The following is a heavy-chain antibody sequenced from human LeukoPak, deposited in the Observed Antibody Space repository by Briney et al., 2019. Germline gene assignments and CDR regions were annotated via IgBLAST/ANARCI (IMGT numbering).Heavy chain of an antibody. CDR2: ISYSGST. J-gene: IGHJ5*02. V-gene: IGHV4-39*01. Sequence: SETLSLTCTVSGGSITSSNYQWGWIRQPPGKGLEWIESISYSGSTYFNLSLKSRVMISVDTSSNQISLKLSSVTAADTAVYYCARQWVLQRGTNRFDPWGQGTLVTVSS. D-gene: IGHD5-24*01. CDR3: ARQWVLQRGTNRFDP. CDR1: GGSITSSNYQ.